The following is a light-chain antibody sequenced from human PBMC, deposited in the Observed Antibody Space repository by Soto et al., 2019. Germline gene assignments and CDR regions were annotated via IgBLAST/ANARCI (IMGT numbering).Light chain of an antibody. Sequence: QSVLTQPPSVSGAPGQRVTISCTGSSSNIGAGYDVHWYQQLPGTAPKLLIYGNSNRPSGVPDRFSGSKSGTSASLAITGLQAEDEAEYYCQSYDSSLSASVFGGGTKLTV. CDR3: QSYDSSLSASV. CDR1: SSNIGAGYD. J-gene: IGLJ2*01. CDR2: GNS. V-gene: IGLV1-40*01.